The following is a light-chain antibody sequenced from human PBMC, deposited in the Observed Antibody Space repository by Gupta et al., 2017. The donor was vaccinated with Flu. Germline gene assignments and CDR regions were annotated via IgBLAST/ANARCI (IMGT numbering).Light chain of an antibody. CDR1: SSDVGNYEL. J-gene: IGLJ1*01. V-gene: IGLV2-23*01. CDR2: EGT. CDR3: CADGASSTRV. Sequence: QSALTQPASVSGSPGPTVTIFCAGTSSDVGNYELVSWYQQHPGKAPKVILYEGTKRPSGVSDRFSGSKSGNTASLTISGLQPEDEADYFCCADGASSTRVFGTGTKVTVL.